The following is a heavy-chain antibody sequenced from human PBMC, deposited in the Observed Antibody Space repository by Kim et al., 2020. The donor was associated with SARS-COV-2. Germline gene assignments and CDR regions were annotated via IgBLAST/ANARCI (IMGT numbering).Heavy chain of an antibody. Sequence: ASVKVSCKASGYTFTSYAMNWVRQAPGQGLEWMGWINTNTGNPTYAQGFTGRFVFSLDTSVSTAYLQISSLKAEDTAVYYCARGMVTNFSRRRQYYFDYWGQGTLVTVSS. V-gene: IGHV7-4-1*02. D-gene: IGHD2-21*02. CDR2: INTNTGNP. CDR3: ARGMVTNFSRRRQYYFDY. J-gene: IGHJ4*02. CDR1: GYTFTSYA.